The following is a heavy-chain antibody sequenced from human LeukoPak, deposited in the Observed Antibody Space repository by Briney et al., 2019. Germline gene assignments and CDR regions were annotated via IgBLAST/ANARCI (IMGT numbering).Heavy chain of an antibody. V-gene: IGHV1-69*04. D-gene: IGHD3-22*01. Sequence: SVKVSCKASGGTFSSYAISWVRQAPGQGLEWMGRIIPILGIANYAQKFQGRVTITADKSTSTAYMGLRSLRSDDTAVYYCARSGNGPAPHYYDSSGYYYYFDYWGQGTLVTVSS. CDR2: IIPILGIA. J-gene: IGHJ4*02. CDR3: ARSGNGPAPHYYDSSGYYYYFDY. CDR1: GGTFSSYA.